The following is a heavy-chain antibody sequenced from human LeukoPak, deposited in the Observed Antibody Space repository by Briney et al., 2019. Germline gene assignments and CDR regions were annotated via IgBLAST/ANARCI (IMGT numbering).Heavy chain of an antibody. CDR1: GYTLTGYD. V-gene: IGHV1-2*02. CDR2: INPNSGGT. CDR3: ASNSWYSDH. D-gene: IGHD6-13*01. Sequence: GASLKLSCKAAGYTLTGYDMHWGRRARGQGVGWRGWINPNSGGTNYPQQFQGRVTITRDTSISTAYMELSRLRSDDTAVYYCASNSWYSDHWGQGTLVTVSS. J-gene: IGHJ4*02.